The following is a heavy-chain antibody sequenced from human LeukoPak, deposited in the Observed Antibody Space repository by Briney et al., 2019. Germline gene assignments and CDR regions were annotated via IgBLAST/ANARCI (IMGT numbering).Heavy chain of an antibody. CDR3: ARISDLISGYSSGWSNFDY. J-gene: IGHJ4*02. CDR1: GFSLSTSGMC. Sequence: SGPALVKPTQTLTLTCTFSGFSLSTSGMCVSWIRQPPGKALEWLARIDWDDDKYYSTSLKTRLTISKDTPKNQVVLTMTNMDPVDTATYYCARISDLISGYSSGWSNFDYWGQGTLVTVSS. CDR2: IDWDDDK. D-gene: IGHD6-19*01. V-gene: IGHV2-70*11.